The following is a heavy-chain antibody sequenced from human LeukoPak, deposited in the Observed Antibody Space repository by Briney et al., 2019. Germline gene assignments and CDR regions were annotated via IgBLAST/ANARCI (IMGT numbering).Heavy chain of an antibody. D-gene: IGHD2-2*01. CDR1: GFIFSNYG. J-gene: IGHJ6*02. CDR3: AKALSKYSCVMDV. V-gene: IGHV3-30*18. Sequence: GGSLRLSCAASGFIFSNYGMHWVRQAPGKGLEWVAVVSFDGSDEYHADSVKGRFTSSRDNSKNTLYLQMNSLRPEDTAVYYCAKALSKYSCVMDVWGQGTTVTVSS. CDR2: VSFDGSDE.